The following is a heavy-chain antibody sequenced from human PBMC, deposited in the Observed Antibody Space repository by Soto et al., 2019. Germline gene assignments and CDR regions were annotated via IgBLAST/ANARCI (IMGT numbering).Heavy chain of an antibody. V-gene: IGHV3-15*07. CDR1: GFTFTNAW. CDR2: IKSKTDGGTT. Sequence: GGSLRLSCAASGFTFTNAWMNWVRQAPGEGLEWVGRIKSKTDGGTTDYAAPVKGRFTISRDDSKNTLFLQMNSLKTEDTAVYYCTTRPDSSNWYEANYYYYYGMDVWGQGTTVTVSS. D-gene: IGHD6-13*01. CDR3: TTRPDSSNWYEANYYYYYGMDV. J-gene: IGHJ6*02.